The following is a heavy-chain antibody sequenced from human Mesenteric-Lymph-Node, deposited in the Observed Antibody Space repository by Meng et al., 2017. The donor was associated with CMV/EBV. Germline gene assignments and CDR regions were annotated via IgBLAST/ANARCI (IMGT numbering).Heavy chain of an antibody. D-gene: IGHD3-3*01. CDR1: GASFSDYY. CDR2: IDDSGST. V-gene: IGHV4-34*01. J-gene: IGHJ4*02. CDR3: ARMEWLLHYFDY. Sequence: CAVYGASFSDYYWTWSRQPPGKGLEWISEIDDSGSTNYSPSLKSRVTMSVDTSKNQFSLKLNSATAADTAVYFCARMEWLLHYFDYWGQGSLVTVSS.